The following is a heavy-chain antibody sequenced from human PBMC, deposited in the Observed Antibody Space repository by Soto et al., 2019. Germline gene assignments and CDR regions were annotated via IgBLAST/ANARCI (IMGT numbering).Heavy chain of an antibody. Sequence: EVQLVETGGGLIQPGGSLRLSCAASGFSISINYMSWVRQAPGKGLEWVSIIHSGGNTDYADSVKGRFTVSRDNSKNTVYLQMNSLRAEDTAIYYCASIAVAGGFDPWGQGTLVTVSS. D-gene: IGHD6-19*01. V-gene: IGHV3-53*02. CDR1: GFSISINY. CDR2: IHSGGNT. CDR3: ASIAVAGGFDP. J-gene: IGHJ5*02.